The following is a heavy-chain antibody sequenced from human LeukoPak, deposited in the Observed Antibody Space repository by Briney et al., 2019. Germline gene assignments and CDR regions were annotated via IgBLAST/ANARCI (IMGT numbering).Heavy chain of an antibody. D-gene: IGHD1-26*01. V-gene: IGHV3-49*04. Sequence: GGSLRLSCAASGFTFSSYAMSWVRQAPGKGLEWVGFIRSKTYGGTTEYAASVKRRFTISRDDSKSIAYLQMSSLKTGDTAVYYCTRNYRGSFHYFDYWGQGTLVTVSS. J-gene: IGHJ4*02. CDR1: GFTFSSYA. CDR2: IRSKTYGGTT. CDR3: TRNYRGSFHYFDY.